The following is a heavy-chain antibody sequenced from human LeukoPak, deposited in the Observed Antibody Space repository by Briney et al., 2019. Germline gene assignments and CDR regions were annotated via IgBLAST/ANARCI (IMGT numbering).Heavy chain of an antibody. CDR3: AKDRVGVAVAAY. Sequence: GGSLRLSCAGSGFTFSSYGMTWVRQAPGKGLEWVSAISGSGGSTYYADSVKGRFTISRDNSKNTLYLQMNTLRAKDTAIYYCAKDRVGVAVAAYWGQGTLVTVSS. D-gene: IGHD6-19*01. CDR2: ISGSGGST. J-gene: IGHJ4*02. V-gene: IGHV3-23*01. CDR1: GFTFSSYG.